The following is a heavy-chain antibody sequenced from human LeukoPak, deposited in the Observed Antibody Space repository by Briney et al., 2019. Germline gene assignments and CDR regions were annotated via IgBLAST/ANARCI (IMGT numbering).Heavy chain of an antibody. J-gene: IGHJ5*02. V-gene: IGHV1-46*01. CDR1: GGTFTSYY. Sequence: APVKVSCKASGGTFTSYYMHWVRQAPGQGLEWMGIINPSGGSTSYAQKFQGRVTMTRDTSTSTVYMELSSLRSEDTAVYYCAREQLVITNWFDPWGQGTLVTVSS. CDR3: AREQLVITNWFDP. CDR2: INPSGGST. D-gene: IGHD6-13*01.